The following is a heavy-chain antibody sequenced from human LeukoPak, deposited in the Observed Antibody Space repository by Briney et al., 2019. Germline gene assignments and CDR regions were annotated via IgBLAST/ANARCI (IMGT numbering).Heavy chain of an antibody. CDR1: GGTFSSYA. J-gene: IGHJ6*02. D-gene: IGHD3-10*01. V-gene: IGHV1-69*01. CDR2: IIPIFGTA. Sequence: GSSLKVSCKASGGTFSSYAISWVRQAPGQALEWMGGIIPIFGTANYAQKFQGRVTITADESTSTAYMELSSLRSEDTAVYYATLYYYGSGSYLPYYYGMDVWGQGTTVTVSS. CDR3: TLYYYGSGSYLPYYYGMDV.